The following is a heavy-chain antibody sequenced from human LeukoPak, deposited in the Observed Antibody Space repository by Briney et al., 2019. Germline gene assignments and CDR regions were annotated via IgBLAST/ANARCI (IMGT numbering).Heavy chain of an antibody. CDR1: GFTSSSYA. CDR2: VSGSGDRM. Sequence: GGSLRLSCAASGFTSSSYASNWVRQAPGKGLEWVATVSGSGDRMYHADSVKGRFTISRDNAKNSLYLQMNSLRAEDTAVYYCTRVGSGYESDYWGQGTLVTVSS. CDR3: TRVGSGYESDY. D-gene: IGHD5-12*01. V-gene: IGHV3-23*01. J-gene: IGHJ4*02.